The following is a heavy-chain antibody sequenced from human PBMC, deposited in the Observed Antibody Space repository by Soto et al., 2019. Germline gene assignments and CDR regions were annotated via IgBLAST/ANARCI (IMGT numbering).Heavy chain of an antibody. CDR2: ISAYNGNT. V-gene: IGHV1-18*01. D-gene: IGHD3-10*01. CDR1: GYTFTSYG. Sequence: QVQLVQSGAEVKKPGASVKVSCKASGYTFTSYGISWVRQAPGQGLEWMGWISAYNGNTNYAQKLQGRVTMTTDTXTXXAYMELRSLRSDDTAVYYCARDSDYYGSGSHPFDYWGQGTLVTVSS. CDR3: ARDSDYYGSGSHPFDY. J-gene: IGHJ4*02.